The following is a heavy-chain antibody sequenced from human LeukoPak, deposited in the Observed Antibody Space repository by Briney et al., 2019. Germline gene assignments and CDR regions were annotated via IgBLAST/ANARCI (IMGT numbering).Heavy chain of an antibody. Sequence: PGGSLRLSCAASGFTFSSYSMHWFRQAPGKGLKWVSVIYSDGSTYYADSVKGRFTISRDNSKNTLYLQMNSLRAEDTAVYYCASEVHSSSSVFDYWGQGTLVTVSS. CDR2: IYSDGST. V-gene: IGHV3-53*01. D-gene: IGHD6-6*01. CDR1: GFTFSSYS. CDR3: ASEVHSSSSVFDY. J-gene: IGHJ4*02.